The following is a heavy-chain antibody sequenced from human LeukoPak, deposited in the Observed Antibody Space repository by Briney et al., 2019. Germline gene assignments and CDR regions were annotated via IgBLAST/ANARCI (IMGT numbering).Heavy chain of an antibody. V-gene: IGHV3-7*03. Sequence: GSLRLSCAASGFTFSNYWMSWVCQAPGKGLERVANIKEDGSDKYYLDSVKGRFTISRDNAKNSLYLQMNSLRAEDTAVYYCAKHKLGAERRYYFDYWGQGTLVTVSS. CDR1: GFTFSNYW. CDR3: AKHKLGAERRYYFDY. CDR2: IKEDGSDK. D-gene: IGHD3-10*01. J-gene: IGHJ4*02.